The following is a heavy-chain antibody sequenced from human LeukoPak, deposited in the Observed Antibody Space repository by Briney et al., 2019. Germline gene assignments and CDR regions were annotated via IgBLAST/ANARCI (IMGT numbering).Heavy chain of an antibody. D-gene: IGHD6-6*01. Sequence: ASVKVSCKASGYTFTGYYMHWVRQAPGQGLEWMGWLSAYNGNTNYAPKLQGRVTMTTDTSTSAAYMELRSLRSDDTAVYYCARAWGEDIAARPYYFDYWGQGSLVTVSS. V-gene: IGHV1-18*04. CDR2: LSAYNGNT. J-gene: IGHJ4*02. CDR3: ARAWGEDIAARPYYFDY. CDR1: GYTFTGYY.